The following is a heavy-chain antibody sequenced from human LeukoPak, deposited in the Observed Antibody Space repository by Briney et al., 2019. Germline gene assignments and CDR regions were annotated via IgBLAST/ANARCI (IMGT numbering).Heavy chain of an antibody. J-gene: IGHJ4*02. D-gene: IGHD3-9*01. CDR2: ISVSGGST. Sequence: PGGSLRLSCAASGFTFSTYAMSWVRQAPGKGLEWVSDISVSGGSTYYANSVKGRFSISRDNSKNTLSLQMHSLRAEDTAVYYCAKVYRVGVLTGYWDYYFDSWGQGTLVTVSS. CDR1: GFTFSTYA. V-gene: IGHV3-23*01. CDR3: AKVYRVGVLTGYWDYYFDS.